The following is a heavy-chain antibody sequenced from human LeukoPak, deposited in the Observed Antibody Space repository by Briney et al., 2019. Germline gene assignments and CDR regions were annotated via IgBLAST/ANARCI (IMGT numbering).Heavy chain of an antibody. CDR3: AKGTSAWYWRFEC. CDR1: GYTFTSYY. CDR2: INPSGGST. Sequence: ASVKVSCKASGYTFTSYYMHWVRQAPGQGLERMGIINPSGGSTSYAQKFQGRVTMTRDTSTSTVYMELSSLRSEDTAIYYCAKGTSAWYWRFECWGQGALVTVSS. J-gene: IGHJ4*02. D-gene: IGHD6-19*01. V-gene: IGHV1-46*01.